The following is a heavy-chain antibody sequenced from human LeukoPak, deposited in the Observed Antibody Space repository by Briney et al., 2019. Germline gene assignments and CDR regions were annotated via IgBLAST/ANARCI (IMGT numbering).Heavy chain of an antibody. CDR2: ISGSGGST. V-gene: IGHV3-23*01. D-gene: IGHD1-26*01. J-gene: IGHJ4*02. Sequence: GRSLRLSCAASGFTFSSYAMSWVRQAPGKGLEWVSAISGSGGSTYYADSVKGRFTISRDNSKNTLYLQMNSLRAEDTAVYYCAKMGASERYYFDYWGQGALVTVSS. CDR3: AKMGASERYYFDY. CDR1: GFTFSSYA.